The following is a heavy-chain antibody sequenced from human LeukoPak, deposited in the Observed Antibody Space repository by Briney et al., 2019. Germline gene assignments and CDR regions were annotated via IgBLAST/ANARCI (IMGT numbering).Heavy chain of an antibody. D-gene: IGHD3-22*01. J-gene: IGHJ4*02. CDR3: ATGYYDFDL. CDR2: ISGSGGST. Sequence: GGSLRLSCAASGFAFSTYAMSWVRQAPGKGLEWVSAISGSGGSTYYADSVKGRFTISRENSRNTLYLQMNSLRIEDTAVYYCATGYYDFDLWVQGTLVTVSS. V-gene: IGHV3-23*01. CDR1: GFAFSTYA.